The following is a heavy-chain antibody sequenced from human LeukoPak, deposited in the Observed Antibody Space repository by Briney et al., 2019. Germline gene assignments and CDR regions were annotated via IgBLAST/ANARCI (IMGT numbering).Heavy chain of an antibody. CDR1: GYTFTSYG. CDR3: ARDLGTPYYYYGMDV. Sequence: GASVKVSCKASGYTFTSYGISWVRQAPGQGLEWMGWISAYNGNTNYAQKLQGRVTMTTDTSTSTAYMELRSLRSDDTAVYYCARDLGTPYYYYGMDVWGHGTTVTVSS. D-gene: IGHD7-27*01. J-gene: IGHJ6*02. V-gene: IGHV1-18*01. CDR2: ISAYNGNT.